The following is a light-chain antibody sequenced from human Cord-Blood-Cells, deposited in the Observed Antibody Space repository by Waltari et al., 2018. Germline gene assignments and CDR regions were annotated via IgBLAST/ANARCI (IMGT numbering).Light chain of an antibody. CDR3: QQANSFPLT. CDR2: AAS. J-gene: IGKJ3*01. Sequence: DIQMTQSPSSVSASVGDRVTITCRASQGISSWLAWYPQKPGKAPKLRIYAASSLQSGVPSRFSGSGSGTDFTLTISSLQPEDFATYYCQQANSFPLTFGPGTKVDIK. CDR1: QGISSW. V-gene: IGKV1-12*01.